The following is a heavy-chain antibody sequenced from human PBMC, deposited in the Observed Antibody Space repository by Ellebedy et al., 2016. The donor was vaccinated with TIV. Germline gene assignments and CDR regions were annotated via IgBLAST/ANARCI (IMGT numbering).Heavy chain of an antibody. CDR1: GGSISSYY. D-gene: IGHD6-13*01. V-gene: IGHV4-59*01. CDR2: ISYSGST. J-gene: IGHJ3*02. CDR3: ARVVWQQPVSYAFDI. Sequence: MPSETLSLTCTVSGGSISSYYWSWIRQHPGKGLEWIGYISYSGSTNYNPYLKSRVTISVDTSKNQFSLRPNSVTAADTAVYYCARVVWQQPVSYAFDIWGQGTMVTVSS.